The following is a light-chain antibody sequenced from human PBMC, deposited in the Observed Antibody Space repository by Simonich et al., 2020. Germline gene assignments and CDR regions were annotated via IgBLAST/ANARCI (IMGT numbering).Light chain of an antibody. V-gene: IGKV1-8*01. CDR2: AAS. Sequence: AIRMTPSPSSLSASTGYRVTITCRASQGISSYLAWYQQKPGKAPKLLIYAASTLQSWVPSRFSGSGSGTDFTRTISCLQSEDFATYYCQQYYSYPPLTFGGGTKVEIK. CDR3: QQYYSYPPLT. CDR1: QGISSY. J-gene: IGKJ4*01.